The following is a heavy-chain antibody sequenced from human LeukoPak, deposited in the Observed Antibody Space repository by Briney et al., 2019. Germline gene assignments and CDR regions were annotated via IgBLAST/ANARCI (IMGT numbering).Heavy chain of an antibody. J-gene: IGHJ5*02. CDR2: INPNSGGT. Sequence: ASVKVPCKASGYTFTGYYMHWVRQAPGQGLEWMGRINPNSGGTNYAQKFQGRVTMTRDASISTAYMELSRLRSDDTAVYYCARVGITMVRGVNYNWFDPWGQGTLVTVSS. CDR3: ARVGITMVRGVNYNWFDP. D-gene: IGHD3-10*01. CDR1: GYTFTGYY. V-gene: IGHV1-2*06.